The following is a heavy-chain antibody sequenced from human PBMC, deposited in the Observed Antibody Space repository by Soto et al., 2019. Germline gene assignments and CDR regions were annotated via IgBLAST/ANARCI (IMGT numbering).Heavy chain of an antibody. D-gene: IGHD2-2*01. J-gene: IGHJ6*02. CDR3: ARSVSFRYQLLKRGMDV. CDR2: IIPIFATA. V-gene: IGHV1-69*13. CDR1: GGTFSSYA. Sequence: SVKVSCKASGGTFSSYAISWVRQAPGQGLEWMGGIIPIFATANYAQKFQGRVMITVDESTSTAYMELSSLRSEDTAVYYCARSVSFRYQLLKRGMDVWGQGTTVTVSS.